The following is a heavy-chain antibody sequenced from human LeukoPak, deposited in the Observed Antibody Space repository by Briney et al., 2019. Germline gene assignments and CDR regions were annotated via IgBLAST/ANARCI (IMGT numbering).Heavy chain of an antibody. V-gene: IGHV1-2*02. CDR1: GYTFTGYY. J-gene: IGHJ4*02. D-gene: IGHD3-22*01. CDR2: INPNSGGT. Sequence: GASVLVSCKASGYTFTGYYMHWVRQAPGQGLEWMGWINPNSGGTSYAQKFQGRVTMTRDTSISTAYMELTRLRFDDTAVYYCARAYDINDYFDYWGQGTLVTVSS. CDR3: ARAYDINDYFDY.